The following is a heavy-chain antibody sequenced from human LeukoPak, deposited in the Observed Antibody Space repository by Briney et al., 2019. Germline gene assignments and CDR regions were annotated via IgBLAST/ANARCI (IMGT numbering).Heavy chain of an antibody. J-gene: IGHJ4*02. CDR2: ISGSSGHT. CDR1: GFTFSSYA. CDR3: ARKYSGSGNYFFDY. D-gene: IGHD3-10*01. V-gene: IGHV3-23*01. Sequence: GGSLRLSCAASGFTFSSYAMSWVRQAPGKGLEWVSAISGSSGHTYYADSVKGRFTISRDNAKNSLYLQMNSLRDEDTAVYYCARKYSGSGNYFFDYWGQGTLVTVSS.